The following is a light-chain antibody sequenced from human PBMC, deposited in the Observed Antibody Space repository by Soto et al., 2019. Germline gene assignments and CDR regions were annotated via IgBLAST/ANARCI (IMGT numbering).Light chain of an antibody. CDR1: QSVSNY. Sequence: EIVLTQSPATLSLSPGERATVSCRASQSVSNYLARYQQKPGQAPRLLIYDASNRATGNPARFSGSGSATDFTLTISSLAREAFAVYYCQQCSNFPRFTFGQGTKVEIK. CDR2: DAS. J-gene: IGKJ2*01. CDR3: QQCSNFPRFT. V-gene: IGKV3-11*01.